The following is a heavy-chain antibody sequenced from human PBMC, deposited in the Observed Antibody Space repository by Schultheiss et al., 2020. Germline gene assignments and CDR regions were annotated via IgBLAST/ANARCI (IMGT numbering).Heavy chain of an antibody. CDR2: IYYSGST. J-gene: IGHJ6*02. CDR3: ARVHEGGWGYYYYGMDV. Sequence: SETLSLTCTVSGGSISSGGYYWSWIRQHPGKGLEWIGYIYYSGSTYYNPSLKSRVTISVDTSKNQFSLKLSSVTAADTAVYYCARVHEGGWGYYYYGMDVWGQGTTVTVSS. V-gene: IGHV4-31*03. CDR1: GGSISSGGYY. D-gene: IGHD6-19*01.